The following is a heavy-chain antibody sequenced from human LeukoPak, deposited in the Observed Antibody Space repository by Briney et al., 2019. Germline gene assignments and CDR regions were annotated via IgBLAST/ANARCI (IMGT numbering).Heavy chain of an antibody. J-gene: IGHJ4*02. CDR2: INEDGSAK. V-gene: IGHV3-7*01. Sequence: GGSLRLSCAVSGGTFSAYWMAWVRQSPGKGLVWVAEINEDGSAKYYVDSMKGRFTISRDNAENSLYLQMNSLGAEDTAVYYCAKVPRDSDCYWGQGTPVTVSS. CDR3: AKVPRDSDCY. D-gene: IGHD2-21*02. CDR1: GGTFSAYW.